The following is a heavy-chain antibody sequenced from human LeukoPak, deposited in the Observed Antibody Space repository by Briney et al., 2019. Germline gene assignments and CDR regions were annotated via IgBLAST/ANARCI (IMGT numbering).Heavy chain of an antibody. D-gene: IGHD5-12*01. CDR2: ISSSSSYI. CDR1: GFTFSSYS. Sequence: PGGSLRLSCAASGFTFSSYSMNWVRQAPGKGLEWVSSISSSSSYIYYADSVKGRFTISRDNAKNSLYLQMNSPRAEDTAVYYCARVAPGSGYDNDYWGQGTLVTVSS. J-gene: IGHJ4*02. V-gene: IGHV3-21*01. CDR3: ARVAPGSGYDNDY.